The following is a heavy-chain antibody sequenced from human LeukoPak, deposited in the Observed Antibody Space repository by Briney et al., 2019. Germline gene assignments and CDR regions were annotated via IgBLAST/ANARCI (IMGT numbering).Heavy chain of an antibody. CDR3: ARDLLAPGVGRSGYWFDP. V-gene: IGHV4-59*01. D-gene: IGHD2-8*01. J-gene: IGHJ5*02. CDR2: IYYSGST. CDR1: GGSISSYY. Sequence: PSETLSLTCTVSGGSISSYYWSWIRQPPGKGLEWIGYIYYSGSTNYNPSLKSRVTISVDTSKNQFSLKLSSVTAADTAVYYCARDLLAPGVGRSGYWFDPWGQGTLVTVSS.